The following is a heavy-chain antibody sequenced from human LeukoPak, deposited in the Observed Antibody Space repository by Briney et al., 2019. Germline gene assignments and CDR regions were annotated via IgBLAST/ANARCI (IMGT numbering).Heavy chain of an antibody. Sequence: GGSLRLSCEASGFILTSHWMSWVRQAPGKRPERVANIKQDGSDKYYLDSVKGRFTISRDNAKNSLYLQMNSLRDEDTAMYYCVRGGGTLDMWGQGTMVTVSS. CDR3: VRGGGTLDM. J-gene: IGHJ3*02. D-gene: IGHD1-1*01. V-gene: IGHV3-7*01. CDR1: GFILTSHW. CDR2: IKQDGSDK.